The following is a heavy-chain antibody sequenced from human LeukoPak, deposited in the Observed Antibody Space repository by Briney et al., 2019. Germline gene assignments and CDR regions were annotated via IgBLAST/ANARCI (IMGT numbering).Heavy chain of an antibody. CDR3: ARAHVTGVDAFDI. V-gene: IGHV3-7*01. CDR2: IKKDGRHE. Sequence: PGGSLRLSCAASGFTFSNYWMSWVRQAPGKGLEWVANIKKDGRHEYYVDSVKGRFTISRDNAKNSLYLQMNSLRAEDTAVYYCARAHVTGVDAFDIWGQGTMVTVSS. CDR1: GFTFSNYW. J-gene: IGHJ3*02. D-gene: IGHD2-21*02.